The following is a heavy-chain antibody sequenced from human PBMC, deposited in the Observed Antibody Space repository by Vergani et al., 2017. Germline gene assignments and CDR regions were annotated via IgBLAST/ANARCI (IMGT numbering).Heavy chain of an antibody. Sequence: QVHLVESGGGVVKPGRSLRLSCVVSGFTSSYYGMHWVRQAPGKGLEWVAVISYDGTQKYYADSVKGRFTISRDNSKSTLYLQMNSLRTDDTAVYYCATKSCGTPGCQIGYFREWGQGTLVTVSS. J-gene: IGHJ1*01. CDR1: GFTSSYYG. D-gene: IGHD1-1*01. CDR2: ISYDGTQK. V-gene: IGHV3-30*03. CDR3: ATKSCGTPGCQIGYFRE.